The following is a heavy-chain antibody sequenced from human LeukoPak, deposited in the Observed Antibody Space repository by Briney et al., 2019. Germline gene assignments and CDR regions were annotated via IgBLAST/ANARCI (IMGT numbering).Heavy chain of an antibody. CDR1: GGSISSGDYY. J-gene: IGHJ4*02. CDR3: ARVRPKGHHIIFSHPYYFDY. V-gene: IGHV4-30-4*01. Sequence: PSETLSLTCTVSGGSISSGDYYWSWIRQPPGKGLEWIGYIYYSGSTYYNPSLKSRVTISVDTSKNQFSLKLSSVTAADTAVYYCARVRPKGHHIIFSHPYYFDYWGQGTLVTVSS. D-gene: IGHD3/OR15-3a*01. CDR2: IYYSGST.